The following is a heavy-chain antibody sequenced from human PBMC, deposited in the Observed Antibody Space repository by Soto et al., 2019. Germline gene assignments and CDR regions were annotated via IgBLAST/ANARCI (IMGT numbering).Heavy chain of an antibody. V-gene: IGHV1-18*01. Sequence: QVQLVQSGAEVRKPGASVNVSCKTSGYIFTNYGVVWVRQAPAQGLELVAWISGYNGYPKYTQKFQGRVTVTTDTSTRTGYMELRNLKSDDTAVYYCARASAGALYDFWGQGTLVTVSS. CDR3: ARASAGALYDF. J-gene: IGHJ4*02. CDR1: GYIFTNYG. CDR2: ISGYNGYP.